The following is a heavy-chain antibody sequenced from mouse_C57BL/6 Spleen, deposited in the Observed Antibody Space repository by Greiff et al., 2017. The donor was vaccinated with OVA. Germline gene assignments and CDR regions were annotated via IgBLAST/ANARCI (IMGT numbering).Heavy chain of an antibody. CDR1: GFSLTSYA. Sequence: VKLVESGPDLVAPSQSLSITCTVSGFSLTSYAISWVRQPPGKGLEWLGVIWTGEGTNYNSALKSRLSITKDNSKSQFFLKMNSLQTDDTSRYYCARPYSGAYYAMDYWGQGSSVTVSS. CDR2: IWTGEGT. D-gene: IGHD2-12*01. V-gene: IGHV2-9-1*01. CDR3: ARPYSGAYYAMDY. J-gene: IGHJ4*01.